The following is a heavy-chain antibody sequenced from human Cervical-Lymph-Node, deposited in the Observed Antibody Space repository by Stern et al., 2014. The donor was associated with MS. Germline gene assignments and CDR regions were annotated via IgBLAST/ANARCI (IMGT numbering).Heavy chain of an antibody. CDR1: GFTFSSFA. V-gene: IGHV3-30*04. Sequence: QDQLVESGGGVVQPGRSLGLSCAASGFTFSSFAMHWVRQAPGKGLEWVALISYDGSYKYCADSVKGRFTIARDNSKNTLYLQMNSLRAEDTAVYYCARDPITMKVVVKTPYFQRWGQGTLVTVSS. D-gene: IGHD3-22*01. CDR3: ARDPITMKVVVKTPYFQR. J-gene: IGHJ1*01. CDR2: ISYDGSYK.